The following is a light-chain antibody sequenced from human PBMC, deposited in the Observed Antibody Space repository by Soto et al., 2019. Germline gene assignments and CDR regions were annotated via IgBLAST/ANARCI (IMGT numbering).Light chain of an antibody. CDR3: QHYGSSLPYT. Sequence: EIVLTQSPGTLSLSPGERATLACSASQSVSSTHLAWYQQKPGQAPSLLNYGASRRDTGIPDRFSVSGSGTDFTLTISRLEPEDFAVYYCQHYGSSLPYTFGQGTKLEIK. CDR2: GAS. J-gene: IGKJ2*01. CDR1: QSVSSTH. V-gene: IGKV3-20*01.